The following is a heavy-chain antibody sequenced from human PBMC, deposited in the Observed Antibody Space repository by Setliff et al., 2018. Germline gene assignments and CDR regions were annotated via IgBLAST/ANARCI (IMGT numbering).Heavy chain of an antibody. CDR2: IIPLFGTT. CDR3: VREGVDSRSSTDYRYYMDV. Sequence: SVKVSCKASGFTFKTYSFSWIRQAPGQGLEWMGGIIPLFGTTSYARQFQGRVTIITDESTSTAYMQLSSLGSEDTAVYYCVREGVDSRSSTDYRYYMDVWGKGTTVTVSS. D-gene: IGHD3-22*01. V-gene: IGHV1-69*05. CDR1: GFTFKTYS. J-gene: IGHJ6*03.